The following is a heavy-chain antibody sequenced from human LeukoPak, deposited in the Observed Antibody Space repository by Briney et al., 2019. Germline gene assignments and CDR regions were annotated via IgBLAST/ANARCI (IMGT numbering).Heavy chain of an antibody. Sequence: SETLSLACTVSGGSISSGDYYWSWIRQPPGKGLEWIGYIYYSGGTYYNPSLKSRVTISVDTSKNQFSLKLSSVTAADTAVYYCARAALIAVAGRGFDYWGQGTLVTVSS. V-gene: IGHV4-30-4*08. CDR3: ARAALIAVAGRGFDY. D-gene: IGHD6-19*01. CDR2: IYYSGGT. J-gene: IGHJ4*02. CDR1: GGSISSGDYY.